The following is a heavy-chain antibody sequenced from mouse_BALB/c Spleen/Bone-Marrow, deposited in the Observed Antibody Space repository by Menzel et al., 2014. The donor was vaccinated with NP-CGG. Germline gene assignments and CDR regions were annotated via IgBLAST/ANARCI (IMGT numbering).Heavy chain of an antibody. J-gene: IGHJ2*01. CDR3: ARHYYGSSYFDN. CDR1: GFTFSSYT. Sequence: DVMLVESGGGLVQPGGSLKLSCAASGFTFSSYTMSWVRQTPEKRLEWVAYISNGGGSTYYPDTVKGRFTISRDNAKNTLYLQMSSLKSEDTAMYYCARHYYGSSYFDNWGQGTTLTVSS. CDR2: ISNGGGST. D-gene: IGHD1-1*01. V-gene: IGHV5-12-2*01.